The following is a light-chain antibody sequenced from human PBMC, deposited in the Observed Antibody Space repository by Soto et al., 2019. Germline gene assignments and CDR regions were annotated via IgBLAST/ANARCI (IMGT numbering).Light chain of an antibody. CDR2: DNN. V-gene: IGLV1-51*01. J-gene: IGLJ2*01. CDR3: GTWESYLSVAV. Sequence: QSVLTQPPSVSAAPGQTVTISCSGSGSNIGSNSVSWYQHVPGTAPQLLLYDNNKRPSGIPDRFFGSKSGTSATLGITGLQTADEADYYCGTWESYLSVAVFGGGTKLTVL. CDR1: GSNIGSNS.